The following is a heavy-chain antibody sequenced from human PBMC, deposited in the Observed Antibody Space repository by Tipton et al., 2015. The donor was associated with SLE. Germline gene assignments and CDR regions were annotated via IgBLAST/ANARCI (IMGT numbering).Heavy chain of an antibody. CDR3: ARGVTIFGVVSFFDY. CDR2: IYYSGST. Sequence: TLSLTCTVSGGSISSYYWSWIRQPPGKGLEWIGYIYYSGSTNYNPSLKSRVTISVDTSKNQFSLKLSSVAAEDTAVYYCARGVTIFGVVSFFDYWGQGTLVTVSS. J-gene: IGHJ4*02. V-gene: IGHV4-59*01. D-gene: IGHD3-3*01. CDR1: GGSISSYY.